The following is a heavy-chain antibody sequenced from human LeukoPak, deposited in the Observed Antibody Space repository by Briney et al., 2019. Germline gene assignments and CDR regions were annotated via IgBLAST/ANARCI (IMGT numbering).Heavy chain of an antibody. CDR1: GFTFSTYW. D-gene: IGHD3-3*01. J-gene: IGHJ3*02. V-gene: IGHV3-7*01. CDR3: ARFDDFPKDAFDI. CDR2: INQDGSQK. Sequence: GGSLRLSGAASGFTFSTYWMTWVRQAPGKGLEWVANINQDGSQKYYVDSVKGRFTISRDNAKNSLYLQMNSLRAEDTAVYYCARFDDFPKDAFDIWGQGTMVAVSS.